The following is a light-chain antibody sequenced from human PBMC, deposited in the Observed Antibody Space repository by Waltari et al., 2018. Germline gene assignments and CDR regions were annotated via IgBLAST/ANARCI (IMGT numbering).Light chain of an antibody. V-gene: IGLV2-11*01. Sequence: QSALTQPRSVSGSPGESVTISCTGTGSEVGDYNYVSWYQQHPGQARKVLIYDVSKRPSGVPDRFYGSKSSNSASLTIFGLQAEDEADYYCCSYAGTWVFGGGTKLTVL. J-gene: IGLJ3*02. CDR2: DVS. CDR1: GSEVGDYNY. CDR3: CSYAGTWV.